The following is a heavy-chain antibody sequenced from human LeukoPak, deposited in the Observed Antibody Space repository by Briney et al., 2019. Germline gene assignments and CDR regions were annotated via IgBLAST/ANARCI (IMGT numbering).Heavy chain of an antibody. CDR2: IYYSGST. V-gene: IGHV4-59*01. CDR1: GGSISSYY. Sequence: PSETLSLTCTVSGGSISSYYWSWIRQPPGKGLEWIGNIYYSGSTNYNPSLKSRGTISVDTSKNQSSLKLSSVTAADTAVYYCTRGSIAYYYMDVWGKGTTVTISS. J-gene: IGHJ6*03. D-gene: IGHD3-22*01. CDR3: TRGSIAYYYMDV.